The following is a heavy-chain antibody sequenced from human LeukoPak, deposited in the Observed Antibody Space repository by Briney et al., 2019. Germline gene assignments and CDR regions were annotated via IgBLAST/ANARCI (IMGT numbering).Heavy chain of an antibody. CDR2: MYSGGTA. CDR1: GFIFSSYW. D-gene: IGHD2-15*01. J-gene: IGHJ4*02. CDR3: ARSIPGPHCGGGGCPPTLTPFDL. Sequence: GGSLRLSCAASGFIFSSYWMSWIRQAPGKELEWVSVMYSGGTAFYADSVRGRFTISRDNFKNTLYLQMNRLKVEDTAVYYCARSIPGPHCGGGGCPPTLTPFDLWGQGTLVTVSS. V-gene: IGHV3-53*01.